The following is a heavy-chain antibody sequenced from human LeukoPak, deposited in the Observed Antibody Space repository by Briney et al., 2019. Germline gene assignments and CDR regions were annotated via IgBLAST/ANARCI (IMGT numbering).Heavy chain of an antibody. V-gene: IGHV3-21*01. D-gene: IGHD2-15*01. Sequence: PGGSLRLSCAASGFTFSSYTMTWVRQAPGKGLEWVSYISSSSSYIYYADSVKGRFTISRDNAKNSLYLQMNSLRAEDTAVYYCAMLLGGNYFDYWGQGTLVTVSS. CDR1: GFTFSSYT. CDR2: ISSSSSYI. J-gene: IGHJ4*02. CDR3: AMLLGGNYFDY.